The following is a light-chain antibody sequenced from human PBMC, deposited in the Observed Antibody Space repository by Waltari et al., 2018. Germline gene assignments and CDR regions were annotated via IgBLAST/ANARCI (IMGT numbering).Light chain of an antibody. Sequence: SYELPKPPSVSVSPGQTASLTCSGDILGNKYASWYQQKPGQSPLLVIYQDTKRPSEIPERFSGSKSANAATLTITGTQAVDEADYYCQALGTGAWVFGGGTKLTVL. CDR2: QDT. CDR1: ILGNKY. V-gene: IGLV3-1*01. J-gene: IGLJ3*02. CDR3: QALGTGAWV.